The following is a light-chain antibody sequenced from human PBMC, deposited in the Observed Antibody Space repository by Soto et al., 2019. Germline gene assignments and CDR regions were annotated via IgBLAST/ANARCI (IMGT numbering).Light chain of an antibody. Sequence: QPVLTQPRSVSGSPGQSVTISCTGTSSDVGNYNYVSWYQQMPGKAPKLIIYDVSKRPPGVPDRFSGSKSGNTASLTISGLQAEDETDYYCCSYAGSFTSYVFGTGTKVTVL. J-gene: IGLJ1*01. V-gene: IGLV2-11*01. CDR1: SSDVGNYNY. CDR3: CSYAGSFTSYV. CDR2: DVS.